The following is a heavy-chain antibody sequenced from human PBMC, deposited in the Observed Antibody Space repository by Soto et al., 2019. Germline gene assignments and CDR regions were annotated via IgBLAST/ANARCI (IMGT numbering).Heavy chain of an antibody. CDR3: GKEPEVPGRGLDY. CDR2: ITLSGAT. Sequence: EMQLLESGGDLVQPGGSLRLSCAASGFTFRSFAMAWVRQAAGKGLEWVSTITLSGATVYADSVKGRFIISRDNSKNTLYLQMHSLTVEDTGVYYCGKEPEVPGRGLDYWGQGSLVTVSS. J-gene: IGHJ4*02. V-gene: IGHV3-23*01. CDR1: GFTFRSFA.